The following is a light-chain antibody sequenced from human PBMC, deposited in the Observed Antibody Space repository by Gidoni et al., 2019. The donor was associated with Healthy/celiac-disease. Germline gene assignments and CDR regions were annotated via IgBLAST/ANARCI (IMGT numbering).Light chain of an antibody. J-gene: IGKJ1*01. Sequence: SSLSASVGDRVTITCRASQGISNYLAWYQQKPGKVPKLLIYAASTLQSGVPSRFSGSGSGTDFTLTISSLEPEDVATYYCQKYNSAPRTFGQGTKVEIK. CDR2: AAS. V-gene: IGKV1-27*01. CDR1: QGISNY. CDR3: QKYNSAPRT.